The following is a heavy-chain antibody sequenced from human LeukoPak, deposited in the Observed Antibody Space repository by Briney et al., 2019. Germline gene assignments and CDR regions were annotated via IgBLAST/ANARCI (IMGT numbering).Heavy chain of an antibody. Sequence: GGSLRLSCAASGFTFSSYAMSWVRQSPGKGLEWVSAISGSGGSTYYADSVKGRFTISRDNSKNTMYLQMNSMRAEDTAVYYCAKGSFYCSGGSCYYYWGQGTLVTVSS. CDR1: GFTFSSYA. CDR2: ISGSGGST. D-gene: IGHD2-15*01. V-gene: IGHV3-23*01. CDR3: AKGSFYCSGGSCYYY. J-gene: IGHJ4*02.